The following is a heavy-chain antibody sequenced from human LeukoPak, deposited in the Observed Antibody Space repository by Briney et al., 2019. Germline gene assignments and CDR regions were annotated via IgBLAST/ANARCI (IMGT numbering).Heavy chain of an antibody. J-gene: IGHJ4*02. D-gene: IGHD4-17*01. CDR2: IIPVFGTA. Sequence: ASVKVSCKASGGTFSSYTINWVRQAPGQGLEWMGGIIPVFGTANYVQKFQGRVTITADESTSTAYMELSSLRSEDTAVYFCARDRDYPRDQFDYWGQGTLVTVSS. V-gene: IGHV1-69*13. CDR3: ARDRDYPRDQFDY. CDR1: GGTFSSYT.